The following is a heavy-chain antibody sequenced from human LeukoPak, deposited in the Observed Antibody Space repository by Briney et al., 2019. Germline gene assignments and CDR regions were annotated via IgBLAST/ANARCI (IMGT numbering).Heavy chain of an antibody. CDR3: ARGTYYYDSYGPYFDY. Sequence: SETLSLTCTVSGGSVGSGSYYWSWIRQPPGKGLEWIGYIYYGGSTNYNPSLKSRVTISVDTSKNQFSLKLSSVTAADTAVYYCARGTYYYDSYGPYFDYWGQGTLVTVSS. V-gene: IGHV4-61*01. CDR1: GGSVGSGSYY. D-gene: IGHD3-22*01. CDR2: IYYGGST. J-gene: IGHJ4*02.